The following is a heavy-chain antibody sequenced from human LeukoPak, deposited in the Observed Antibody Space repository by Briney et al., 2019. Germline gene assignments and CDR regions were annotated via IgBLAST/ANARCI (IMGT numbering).Heavy chain of an antibody. CDR1: GGSFTNYF. CDR2: VADYGSV. Sequence: SETLSLTCAVYGGSFTNYFWSWVRQSPGKGQEWIGEVADYGSVNYNPSLQSRVTISLDTSKNHFSLKVSSMTAADTAVYYCARRRVTVIVVSTFDSWGQGTLVTVSS. V-gene: IGHV4-34*01. J-gene: IGHJ4*02. CDR3: ARRRVTVIVVSTFDS. D-gene: IGHD3-22*01.